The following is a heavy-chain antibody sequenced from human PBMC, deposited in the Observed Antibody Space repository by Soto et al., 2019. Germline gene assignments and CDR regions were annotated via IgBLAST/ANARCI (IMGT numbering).Heavy chain of an antibody. CDR1: GGSISSGGYY. V-gene: IGHV4-31*03. CDR2: IYYSGST. J-gene: IGHJ6*02. CDR3: ARGPNYDXWSGYLANYYYYYGMDV. D-gene: IGHD3-3*01. Sequence: PSETLSLTCTVSGGSISSGGYYWSWIRQHPGKGLEWIGYIYYSGSTYYDPSLKSRVTISVDTSKNQFSLKLSSVTAADTAVYYCARGPNYDXWSGYLANYYYYYGMDVWGQGTTVTVSS.